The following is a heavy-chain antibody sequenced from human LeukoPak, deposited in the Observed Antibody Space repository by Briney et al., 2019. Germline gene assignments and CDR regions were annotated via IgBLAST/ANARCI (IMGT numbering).Heavy chain of an antibody. J-gene: IGHJ4*02. V-gene: IGHV3-7*01. CDR3: AIGEFYY. Sequence: GSLRLSCAASGFTFSNYAMTWVRQAPGKGLEWVANIKQDGSEKYYVDSVKGRFTISRDNAKNSLYLQMNGLRAEDTAVYYCAIGEFYYWGQGTLVTVSS. CDR2: IKQDGSEK. CDR1: GFTFSNYA. D-gene: IGHD3-10*01.